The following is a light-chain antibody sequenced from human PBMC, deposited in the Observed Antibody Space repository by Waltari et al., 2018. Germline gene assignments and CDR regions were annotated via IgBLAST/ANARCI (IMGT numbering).Light chain of an antibody. J-gene: IGKJ4*01. CDR3: QEYYSPQLT. CDR2: WAS. V-gene: IGKV4-1*01. Sequence: DIVMTQSPDSLAVSLGERATINCKSSQSVLYTSNNKNYLAWYQQRPGQPPKLLIRWASTRESGVPDRFSGSGSGTDFTLTITRLQAEDVAVYYCQEYYSPQLTFGGGTKVEIK. CDR1: QSVLYTSNNKNY.